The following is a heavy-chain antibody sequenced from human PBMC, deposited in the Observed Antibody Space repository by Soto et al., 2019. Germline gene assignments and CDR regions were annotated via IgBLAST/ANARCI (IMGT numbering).Heavy chain of an antibody. CDR1: GFSLSNNF. J-gene: IGHJ6*04. Sequence: GGSLRLSCAGSGFSLSNNFLAWVRQAPGKGLEWVSVTYSGSTTYYADSVKDRFTISRDHSKNSLYLQMNSLRAADTAIYYCARVFVDTFTAAMDVWGKGTTVTVSS. D-gene: IGHD2-2*01. CDR3: ARVFVDTFTAAMDV. V-gene: IGHV3-66*01. CDR2: TYSGSTT.